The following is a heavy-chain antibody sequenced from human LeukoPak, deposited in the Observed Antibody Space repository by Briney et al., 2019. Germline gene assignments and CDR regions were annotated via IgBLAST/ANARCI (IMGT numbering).Heavy chain of an antibody. D-gene: IGHD2-8*02. J-gene: IGHJ4*02. CDR3: ARQREGTGYYFDY. Sequence: GGSLRLSCAASGFTFSSYSMNWVRQAPGKGLEWVSSISSSSSYIYYADSVKGRFTISRDNAKNSLYLQMNSLRAEDTAVYYCARQREGTGYYFDYWGQGTLVTVSS. CDR2: ISSSSSYI. V-gene: IGHV3-21*01. CDR1: GFTFSSYS.